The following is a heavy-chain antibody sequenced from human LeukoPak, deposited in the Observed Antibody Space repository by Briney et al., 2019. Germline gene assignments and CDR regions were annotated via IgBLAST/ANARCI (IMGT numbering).Heavy chain of an antibody. Sequence: GGSLRLSCAASGFTFSSYGMHWVRQAPGKGLEWVAVIWYDGSNKYYADSVRGRFTISRDNAKNSLYLQMNSLRAEDTAVYYCARGYCSGGSCYFLIAFDYWGQGTLVTVSS. D-gene: IGHD2-15*01. CDR1: GFTFSSYG. CDR3: ARGYCSGGSCYFLIAFDY. CDR2: IWYDGSNK. J-gene: IGHJ4*02. V-gene: IGHV3-33*01.